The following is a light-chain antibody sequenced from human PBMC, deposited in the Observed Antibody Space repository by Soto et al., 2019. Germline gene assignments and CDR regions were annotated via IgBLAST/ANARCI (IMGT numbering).Light chain of an antibody. V-gene: IGKV3-11*01. CDR1: QSVSSY. CDR3: QQRSNWPSIT. Sequence: EIVLTQSAGTLSLSPGERATLSCRASQSVSSYLAWYQQKPVQAPRLLIYDASNRATGIPARFSGSGSGTDFTLTISSLEPQDFAVYYCQQRSNWPSITFGQGTRLEIK. CDR2: DAS. J-gene: IGKJ5*01.